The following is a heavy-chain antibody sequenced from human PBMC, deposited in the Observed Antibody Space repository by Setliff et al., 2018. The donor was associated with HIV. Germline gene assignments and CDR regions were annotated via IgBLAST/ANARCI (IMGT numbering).Heavy chain of an antibody. V-gene: IGHV4-39*01. CDR1: GGSITSSGYH. CDR3: TRHRGPPWDAFDI. J-gene: IGHJ3*02. CDR2: IYYSGDT. Sequence: SETLSLTCSVSGGSITSSGYHWGWIRQPPGKGLEWIGNIYYSGDTFYNASLRSRLTLSVDTSENQFSLKLNSVTASDTAMYYCTRHRGPPWDAFDIWGQGTMVTVSS.